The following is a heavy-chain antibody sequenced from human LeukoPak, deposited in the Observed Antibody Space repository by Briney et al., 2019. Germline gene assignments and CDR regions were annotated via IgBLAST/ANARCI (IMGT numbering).Heavy chain of an antibody. CDR1: GYTFTGYY. D-gene: IGHD6-19*01. V-gene: IGHV1-2*02. CDR2: INPNSGGT. J-gene: IGHJ3*02. Sequence: GASVKVSCKASGYTFTGYYMHWVRQAPGQGLEWMGWINPNSGGTNYAQKFQGRVTMTRDTSISTAYMELSRLRSDDTAVYYCARGYSSGWYELSAFDIWGQGTMVTVSS. CDR3: ARGYSSGWYELSAFDI.